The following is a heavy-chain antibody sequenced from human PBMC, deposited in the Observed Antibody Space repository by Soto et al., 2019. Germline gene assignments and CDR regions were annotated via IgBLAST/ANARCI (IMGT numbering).Heavy chain of an antibody. CDR2: IYHSGST. V-gene: IGHV4-30-2*01. Sequence: SETLSLTCTVSGGSISSYSWSWIRQPPGKGLEWIGYIYHSGSTYYNPSLKSRVTISVDRSKNQYSLKLSSVTAADTAVYYCARGYCISTSYYGWFDPWGQGTLVTVSS. D-gene: IGHD2-2*01. CDR3: ARGYCISTSYYGWFDP. CDR1: GGSISSYS. J-gene: IGHJ5*02.